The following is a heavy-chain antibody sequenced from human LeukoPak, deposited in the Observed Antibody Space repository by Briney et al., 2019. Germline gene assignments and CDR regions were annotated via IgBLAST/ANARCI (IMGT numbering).Heavy chain of an antibody. CDR3: ARVPAQEMYYFDY. CDR1: GGSISSGDYY. D-gene: IGHD2-2*01. CDR2: IYYSGST. Sequence: PSETLSLTCTVSGGSISSGDYYWSWIRQPPGKGLEWIGYIYYSGSTYYNPSLKGRVTISVDTSKNQFSLKLSSVTAADTAVYYCARVPAQEMYYFDYWGQGTLVTVSS. J-gene: IGHJ4*02. V-gene: IGHV4-30-4*01.